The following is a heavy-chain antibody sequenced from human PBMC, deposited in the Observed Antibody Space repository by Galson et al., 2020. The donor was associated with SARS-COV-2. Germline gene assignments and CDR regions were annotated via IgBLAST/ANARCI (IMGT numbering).Heavy chain of an antibody. CDR2: IWYDGSHK. CDR3: AREVLGFGVLSCYFDD. J-gene: IGHJ4*02. Sequence: GESLRLSCAASGFTFSSYGMHWVRQAPGKGLEWVAVIWYDGSHKYYADSMTGRFTISRDNSKNTLYLQMNSLRAEDTAVYDCAREVLGFGVLSCYFDDWGQGTLVTVSS. D-gene: IGHD3-10*01. V-gene: IGHV3-33*01. CDR1: GFTFSSYG.